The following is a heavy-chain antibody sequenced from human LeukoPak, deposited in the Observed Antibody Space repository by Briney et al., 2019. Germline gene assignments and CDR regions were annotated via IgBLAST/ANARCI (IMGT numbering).Heavy chain of an antibody. V-gene: IGHV3-23*01. J-gene: IGHJ6*03. CDR2: VSGRGDTT. CDR1: GFTFSSYD. Sequence: GGSLRLSCAASGFTFSSYDISWVRQAPGKGLEWVSAVSGRGDTTYYSDSVRGRFTISRDNSKSTLHLQMDSLRAEDTAVYYCARVEKLLRYYYYYYMDVWGKGTTVTVSS. CDR3: ARVEKLLRYYYYYYMDV. D-gene: IGHD1-26*01.